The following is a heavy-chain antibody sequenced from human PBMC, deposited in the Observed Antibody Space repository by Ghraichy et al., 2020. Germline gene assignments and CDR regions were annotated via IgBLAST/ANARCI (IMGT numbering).Heavy chain of an antibody. V-gene: IGHV4-59*01. CDR1: GGSISRYY. J-gene: IGHJ3*02. D-gene: IGHD2-15*01. CDR3: ARESSAADAFDI. CDR2: IYYSGST. Sequence: SQTLSLTCTVSGGSISRYYWSWIRQPPGKGLEWIGYIYYSGSTNYNPSLKSRVTISVDTSKNQFSLKLSSVTAADTAVYYCARESSAADAFDIWGQGTMVTVSS.